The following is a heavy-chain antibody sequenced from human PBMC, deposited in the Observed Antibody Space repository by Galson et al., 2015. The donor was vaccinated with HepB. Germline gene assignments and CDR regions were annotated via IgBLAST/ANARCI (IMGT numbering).Heavy chain of an antibody. CDR2: ISHTGGAT. V-gene: IGHV3-64D*06. Sequence: SLRLSCAGSGFRFHYYALHWVRQAPGKGLEFVSGISHTGGATKFADPVRDRFTISRDNSKNTMYLQMNSLRTEDTAVYYCVKEDILTGYSVGSFHFWGRGTMVTVSS. D-gene: IGHD3-9*01. J-gene: IGHJ3*01. CDR1: GFRFHYYA. CDR3: VKEDILTGYSVGSFHF.